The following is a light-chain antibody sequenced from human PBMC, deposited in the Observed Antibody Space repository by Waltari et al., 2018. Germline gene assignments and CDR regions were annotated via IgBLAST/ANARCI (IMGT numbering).Light chain of an antibody. CDR2: TAS. CDR3: QQYYSYPLT. J-gene: IGKJ4*01. CDR1: QGISSY. Sequence: AIRITQSPSSLSASTGDRVTITCRASQGISSYLAWYQQKPGKAPKLLIYTASTLQSGVPSRFSGSGSGTDFTLTINCLQSDDFATYYCQQYYSYPLTFGRGTKVEIK. V-gene: IGKV1-8*01.